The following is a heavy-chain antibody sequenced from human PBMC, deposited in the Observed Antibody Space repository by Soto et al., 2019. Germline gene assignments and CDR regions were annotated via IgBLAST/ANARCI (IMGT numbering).Heavy chain of an antibody. CDR3: AKDRKESYCSGGTCYSFDY. D-gene: IGHD2-15*01. CDR2: ISGSGGST. Sequence: EVQLLESGGGLVQPGGSLRLSCAASGFTLVTYVMTWVRQAPGKGLEWVSAISGSGGSTNYADPVKGRFTISRDNTKNTLYLQINSVRVEDTAVYYCAKDRKESYCSGGTCYSFDYWGQGTLVTVPS. V-gene: IGHV3-23*01. J-gene: IGHJ4*02. CDR1: GFTLVTYV.